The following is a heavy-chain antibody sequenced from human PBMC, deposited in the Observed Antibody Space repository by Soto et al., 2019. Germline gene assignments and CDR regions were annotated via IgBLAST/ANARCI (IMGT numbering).Heavy chain of an antibody. J-gene: IGHJ4*02. CDR3: AHSRPQYSSSSFDY. D-gene: IGHD6-6*01. CDR2: IYWDDDK. Sequence: SGPTLVKPTQTLTLTCTFSGFSLSTSGVGVGWIRQPPGKALEWLALIYWDDDKGYSPSLKSRLTITKDTSKNHAVLTMTNMDPVDTATYYCAHSRPQYSSSSFDYCVQGTLVTVSS. V-gene: IGHV2-5*02. CDR1: GFSLSTSGVG.